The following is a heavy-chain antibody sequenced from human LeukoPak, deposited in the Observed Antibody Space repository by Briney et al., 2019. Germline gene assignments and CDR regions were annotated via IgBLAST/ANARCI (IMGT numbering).Heavy chain of an antibody. Sequence: PGGSLRLSCAVSGFPFSDFAMCWVRQAPGKGLEWVSTISGGGDNTYFADSVKGRFTISRDNSKNTLFLQMVSLRAEDTAVYYCAKFEGALLGNYYMDVWGKGTTVTVSS. V-gene: IGHV3-23*01. CDR2: ISGGGDNT. CDR1: GFPFSDFA. J-gene: IGHJ6*03. CDR3: AKFEGALLGNYYMDV.